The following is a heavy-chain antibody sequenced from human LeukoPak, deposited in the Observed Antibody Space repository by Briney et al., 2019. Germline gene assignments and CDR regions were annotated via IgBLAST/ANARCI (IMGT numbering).Heavy chain of an antibody. CDR1: GFTFSSYS. J-gene: IGHJ3*02. D-gene: IGHD2-21*02. V-gene: IGHV3-21*01. Sequence: GGSLRLSCAASGFTFSSYSMNWVRQAPGKGLEWVSSISSSSSYIYYADSVKGRFTISRDNAKNSLYLQMNSLRAEDTAVYYGARGGGWAYCGGDCYDDAFDIWGQGTMVTVSS. CDR2: ISSSSSYI. CDR3: ARGGGWAYCGGDCYDDAFDI.